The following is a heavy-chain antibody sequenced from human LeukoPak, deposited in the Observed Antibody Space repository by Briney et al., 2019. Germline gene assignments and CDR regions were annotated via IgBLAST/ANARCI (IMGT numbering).Heavy chain of an antibody. Sequence: PGGSLRLSCAASGFTFSSYSMNWVRQAPGKGLEWVSSISTSSSYIYYADSVKGRFTISRDNAKNSLYLQMNSLRAEDTAVYYCARVTTPSPGWRFAGYYMDVWGKGTTVTVSS. CDR1: GFTFSSYS. D-gene: IGHD4-17*01. CDR3: ARVTTPSPGWRFAGYYMDV. V-gene: IGHV3-21*06. CDR2: ISTSSSYI. J-gene: IGHJ6*03.